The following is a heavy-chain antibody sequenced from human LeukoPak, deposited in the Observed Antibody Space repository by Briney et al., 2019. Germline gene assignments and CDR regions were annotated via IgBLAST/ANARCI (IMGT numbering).Heavy chain of an antibody. Sequence: GGSLRLSCAASGFTFSSYAMSWVRQAPGKGLEWVSAISGSGGSTYYADSVKGRFTISRDNSKNTLYLQMNSLRAEDTAVYYCAKSWGNWNDYWSDPWGQGTLVTVSS. J-gene: IGHJ5*02. CDR3: AKSWGNWNDYWSDP. CDR2: ISGSGGST. V-gene: IGHV3-23*01. CDR1: GFTFSSYA. D-gene: IGHD1-1*01.